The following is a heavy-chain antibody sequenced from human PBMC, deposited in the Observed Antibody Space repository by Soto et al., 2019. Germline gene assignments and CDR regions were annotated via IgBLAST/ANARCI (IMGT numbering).Heavy chain of an antibody. CDR3: ARDAHCISTSCRRGIYGMDV. CDR1: GGSVSSGSYY. CDR2: LYYSGST. Sequence: SETLSLTCTVSGGSVSSGSYYWSWIRQPPGKGLEWIGYLYYSGSTNYNPSLKSRVTISVDTSKNQFSLKLSSVTAADTAVYYCARDAHCISTSCRRGIYGMDVWGQGTTVTVS. D-gene: IGHD2-2*01. J-gene: IGHJ6*02. V-gene: IGHV4-61*01.